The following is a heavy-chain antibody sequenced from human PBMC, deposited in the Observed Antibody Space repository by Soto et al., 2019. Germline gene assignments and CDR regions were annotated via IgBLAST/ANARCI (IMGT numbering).Heavy chain of an antibody. D-gene: IGHD4-17*01. CDR1: GYTFTSYA. CDR3: ARAQFRGMTTVTTSGY. CDR2: INAGNGNT. Sequence: QVQLVQSGAEVKKPGASVKVSCKASGYTFTSYAMHWVRQAPGQRLEWMGWINAGNGNTKYSQKFQGRVTITRDTSASTAYMELSSLRSEDTAVYYCARAQFRGMTTVTTSGYWGQGTLVTVSS. J-gene: IGHJ4*02. V-gene: IGHV1-3*01.